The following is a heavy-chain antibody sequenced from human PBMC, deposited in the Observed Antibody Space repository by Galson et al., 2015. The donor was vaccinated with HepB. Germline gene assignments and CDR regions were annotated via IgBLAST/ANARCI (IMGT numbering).Heavy chain of an antibody. CDR2: INPNSGGT. CDR3: ARAFTGWYYYGMDV. CDR1: GYTFTGYY. V-gene: IGHV1-2*04. J-gene: IGHJ6*02. D-gene: IGHD6-19*01. Sequence: SVKVSCKASGYTFTGYYMHWVRQAPGQGLEWMGWINPNSGGTNYAQKFQGWVTMTRDTSISTAYMELSRLRSDDTAVYYCARAFTGWYYYGMDVWGQGTTVTVSS.